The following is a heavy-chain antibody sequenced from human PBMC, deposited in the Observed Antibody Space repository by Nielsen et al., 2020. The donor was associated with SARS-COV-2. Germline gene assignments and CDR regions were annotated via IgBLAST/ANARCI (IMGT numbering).Heavy chain of an antibody. D-gene: IGHD6-19*01. CDR2: INSDGSST. Sequence: GESLKISCAASGFTFSSYWMHWVRQAPGKGLVWVSRINSDGSSTSYADSVKGRFTISRDNAKNSLYLQMNSLRAEDTAVYYCARVAVADAFDIWGQGTMVTVSS. CDR3: ARVAVADAFDI. V-gene: IGHV3-74*01. J-gene: IGHJ3*02. CDR1: GFTFSSYW.